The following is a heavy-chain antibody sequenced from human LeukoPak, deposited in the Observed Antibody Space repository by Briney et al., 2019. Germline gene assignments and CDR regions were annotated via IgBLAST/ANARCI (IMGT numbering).Heavy chain of an antibody. J-gene: IGHJ4*02. Sequence: SETLSLTCTVSGGSISSGDYYWSWIRQPPGTGLEWIGYIYYSGSTYYNPSLKRRVTISVDTSKNQFSLKLSSVTAADTAVYYCARENYYDSSGYSDWGQGTLVTVSS. V-gene: IGHV4-30-4*01. CDR3: ARENYYDSSGYSD. CDR1: GGSISSGDYY. CDR2: IYYSGST. D-gene: IGHD3-22*01.